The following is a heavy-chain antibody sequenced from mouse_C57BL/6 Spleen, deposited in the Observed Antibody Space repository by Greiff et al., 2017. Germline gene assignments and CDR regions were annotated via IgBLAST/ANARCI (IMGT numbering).Heavy chain of an antibody. CDR2: FTIYSDAT. D-gene: IGHD1-3*01. V-gene: IGHV1-49*01. CDR1: YFAFMASA. Sequence: LMESGAELVRPGSSVKLSCKASYFAFMASAMHWVKQRPGHGLEWIGSFTIYSDATEYSENFKGKATLTANTSSNTAYMELSSLTSEDSAVSYCDKGNDGAIDYWGQGTSRTVSS. CDR3: DKGNDGAIDY. J-gene: IGHJ4*01.